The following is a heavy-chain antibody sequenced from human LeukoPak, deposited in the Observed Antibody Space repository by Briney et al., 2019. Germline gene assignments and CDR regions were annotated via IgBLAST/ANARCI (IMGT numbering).Heavy chain of an antibody. CDR1: GGSISSSSYY. CDR2: IYYSGST. CDR3: ASTYYDHYGMDV. J-gene: IGHJ6*02. V-gene: IGHV4-39*01. Sequence: SETLSLTCTVSGGSISSSSYYWGWIRQPPGRGLEWIGSIYYSGSTYYNPSLKSRVTISVDTSKNQFSLKPSSVTAADTAVYYCASTYYDHYGMDVWGQGTTVTVSS.